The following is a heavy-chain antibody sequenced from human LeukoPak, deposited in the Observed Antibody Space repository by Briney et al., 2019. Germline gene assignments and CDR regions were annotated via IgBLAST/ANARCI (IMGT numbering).Heavy chain of an antibody. Sequence: SETLSLTCAVYGGSFSGYYWSWIRQPPGKGLEWIGEINHSGSTNYNPSLKSRVTLSVDTSKNQFSLKLSSVTAADTAVYYCARVPRGYCSSTSCYFYYYYYYMDVWGKGTTVTVSS. CDR2: INHSGST. CDR3: ARVPRGYCSSTSCYFYYYYYYMDV. D-gene: IGHD2-2*01. J-gene: IGHJ6*03. V-gene: IGHV4-34*01. CDR1: GGSFSGYY.